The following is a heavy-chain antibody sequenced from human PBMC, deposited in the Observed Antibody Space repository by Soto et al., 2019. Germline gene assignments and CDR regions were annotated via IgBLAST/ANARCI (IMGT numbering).Heavy chain of an antibody. Sequence: GFLRLSCAASGFTFSSYGMSLVRQAPGKGLEWVSGISGSGGSTYYADSVKGRFTISRDNSKNTLYLQMNSLRAEDTAVYYCAKEAAVGSFFDYWGQGTLVTVSS. CDR3: AKEAAVGSFFDY. V-gene: IGHV3-23*01. J-gene: IGHJ4*02. CDR1: GFTFSSYG. D-gene: IGHD6-13*01. CDR2: ISGSGGST.